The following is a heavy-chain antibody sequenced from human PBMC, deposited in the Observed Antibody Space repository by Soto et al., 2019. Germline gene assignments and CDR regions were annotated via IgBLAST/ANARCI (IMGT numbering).Heavy chain of an antibody. D-gene: IGHD6-19*01. Sequence: GESLKISCKGSGYSFTSYWIGWVRQMPGKGLEWMGIIYPGDSDTRYSPSFQGQVTISADKSISTAYLQWSSLKASDTAMYYCARHLGGGIAVADAFDYWGQGTLVTVSS. CDR1: GYSFTSYW. J-gene: IGHJ4*02. V-gene: IGHV5-51*01. CDR3: ARHLGGGIAVADAFDY. CDR2: IYPGDSDT.